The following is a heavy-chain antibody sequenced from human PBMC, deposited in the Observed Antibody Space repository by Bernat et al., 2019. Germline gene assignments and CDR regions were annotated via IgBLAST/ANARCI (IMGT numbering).Heavy chain of an antibody. V-gene: IGHV4-39*01. CDR3: ARRTYYYDSSGYYVFDY. Sequence: QLQLQESGPGLVKPSETLSLTCTVSGGSISSSSYYWGWIRQPPGKGLEWIGSIYYSGSTYYNPSLKSRVTISVDTSKNQFSLKLSSVTAADTAVYYCARRTYYYDSSGYYVFDYWGQGPLVTVSS. J-gene: IGHJ4*02. CDR1: GGSISSSSYY. D-gene: IGHD3-22*01. CDR2: IYYSGST.